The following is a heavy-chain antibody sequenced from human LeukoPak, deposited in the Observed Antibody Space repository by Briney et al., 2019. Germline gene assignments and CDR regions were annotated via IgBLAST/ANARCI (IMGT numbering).Heavy chain of an antibody. D-gene: IGHD3-22*01. Sequence: GGSLRLSCAASGFTFSSYAMHWVRQAPGKGLEFVSAISSNGHSTYYADSVKGRFTISRDNSKNTLYLQMNSLRAEDTAVYYCARATYYYDSSGYYYDYWGQGTLVTVSS. V-gene: IGHV3-64*02. J-gene: IGHJ4*02. CDR2: ISSNGHST. CDR1: GFTFSSYA. CDR3: ARATYYYDSSGYYYDY.